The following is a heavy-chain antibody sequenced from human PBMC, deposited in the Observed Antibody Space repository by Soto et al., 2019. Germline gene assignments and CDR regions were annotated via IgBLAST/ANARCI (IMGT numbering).Heavy chain of an antibody. D-gene: IGHD3-16*02. J-gene: IGHJ5*02. CDR3: AGFKEGKIVGLRWLDP. CDR1: GVDFRGSY. CDR2: ISDTGRTI. V-gene: IGHV3-11*01. Sequence: GGSLRLSCVGSGVDFRGSYMNWIRQAPGKGLEWISYISDTGRTIHYADSVKGRFVISRDNSRDSLYLQMNDLRADDTAIYYCAGFKEGKIVGLRWLDPWGQGTRVTVSS.